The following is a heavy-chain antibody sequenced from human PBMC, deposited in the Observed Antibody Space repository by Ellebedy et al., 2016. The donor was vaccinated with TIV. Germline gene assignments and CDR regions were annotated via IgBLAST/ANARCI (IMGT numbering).Heavy chain of an antibody. CDR2: ISSEGSTT. Sequence: GESLKISXAASGFTFSSYWMHWVRQAPGKGLVWVSRISSEGSTTTYADFARGRFTISRDNAKNTLYLQMNRLRAEDTAVYYCARGDGSGGWYFDYWGQGTLVTVSS. CDR3: ARGDGSGGWYFDY. J-gene: IGHJ4*02. D-gene: IGHD6-19*01. CDR1: GFTFSSYW. V-gene: IGHV3-74*03.